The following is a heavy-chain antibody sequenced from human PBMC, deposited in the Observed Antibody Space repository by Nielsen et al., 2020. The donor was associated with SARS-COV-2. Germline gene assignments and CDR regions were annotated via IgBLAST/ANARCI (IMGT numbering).Heavy chain of an antibody. CDR2: ISGSGDST. CDR3: AKGFDYGDRPHYY. D-gene: IGHD4-17*01. V-gene: IGHV3-23*01. CDR1: GFTFSSYA. J-gene: IGHJ4*02. Sequence: GESLKISCAASGFTFSSYAMSWVRQAPGKGLEWVSAISGSGDSTYYADSVKGRFTISRDNSKNTLYLQMNSLRAEDTAVYYCAKGFDYGDRPHYYWGQGTLVTVSS.